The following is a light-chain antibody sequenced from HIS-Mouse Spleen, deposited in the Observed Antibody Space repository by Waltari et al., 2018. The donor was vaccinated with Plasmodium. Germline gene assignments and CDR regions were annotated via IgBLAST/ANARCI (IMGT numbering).Light chain of an antibody. J-gene: IGLJ3*02. CDR2: EDS. CDR1: ALPKKY. Sequence: SYELTQPPSVSVSPGQPARIPCSGDALPKKYAYWYQQKSGQAPVLVIYEDSKRPSGIPEGFSGSSSGTMATLTISGAQVEDEADYYCYSTDSSGNHRVFGGGTKLTVL. CDR3: YSTDSSGNHRV. V-gene: IGLV3-10*01.